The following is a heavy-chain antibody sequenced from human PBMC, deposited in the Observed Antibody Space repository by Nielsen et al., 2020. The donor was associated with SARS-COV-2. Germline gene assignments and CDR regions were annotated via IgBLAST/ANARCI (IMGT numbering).Heavy chain of an antibody. CDR2: ISGSGGST. CDR1: GFTFSSYA. Sequence: GGSLRLSCAASGFTFSSYAMSWVRQAPGKGLEWVSAISGSGGSTYYADSVKGRFTISRDNSKNTLYLQMNSLRAEDTAVYYCTTDVVPYYYYYYMDVWGKGTTVTVSS. V-gene: IGHV3-23*01. D-gene: IGHD4-17*01. CDR3: TTDVVPYYYYYYMDV. J-gene: IGHJ6*03.